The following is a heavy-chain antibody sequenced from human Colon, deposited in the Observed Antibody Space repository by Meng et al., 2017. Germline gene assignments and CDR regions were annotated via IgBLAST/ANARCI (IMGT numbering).Heavy chain of an antibody. D-gene: IGHD3-16*01. V-gene: IGHV3-23*01. CDR3: AKDHPVWWRRRGRRRTYLIY. CDR2: INGSGGST. CDR1: GFTFTSYA. Sequence: GESLKISCAASGFTFTSYAMSWVRQAPGKGLEWVSAINGSGGSTYYADSVKGRFTISRDNSKNTLYLQMNSLRAEDTAVYYCAKDHPVWWRRRGRRRTYLIYWGQGTLVTVSS. J-gene: IGHJ4*02.